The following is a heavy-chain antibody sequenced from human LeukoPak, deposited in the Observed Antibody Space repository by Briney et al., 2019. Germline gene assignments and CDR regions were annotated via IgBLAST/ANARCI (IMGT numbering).Heavy chain of an antibody. J-gene: IGHJ5*02. CDR3: ATTYIYNGIPGWFDP. Sequence: PGGSLRLSCVASGTTFTTRAMSWVRQMPGKGLEWVSSIRDSGVVTHYADSVQGRFTISRDNSKNTLYLHMDNLRVADTAVYYCATTYIYNGIPGWFDPWGQGTQVTVSS. D-gene: IGHD1-14*01. V-gene: IGHV3-23*01. CDR1: GTTFTTRA. CDR2: IRDSGVVT.